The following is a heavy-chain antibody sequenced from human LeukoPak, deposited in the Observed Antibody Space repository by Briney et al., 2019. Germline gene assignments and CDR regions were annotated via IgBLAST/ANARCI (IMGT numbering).Heavy chain of an antibody. J-gene: IGHJ4*02. CDR2: IIPIFGTA. CDR3: ARGPMTTVTTSDY. CDR1: GGTFSSYA. Sequence: SVKVSCKASGGTFSSYAISWVRQAPGQGLEWMGGIIPIFGTANYAQKFQGRVTITADESTSTAYMELSSLRSEDTAVYYCARGPMTTVTTSDYWGQGTLVTVSS. V-gene: IGHV1-69*13. D-gene: IGHD4-17*01.